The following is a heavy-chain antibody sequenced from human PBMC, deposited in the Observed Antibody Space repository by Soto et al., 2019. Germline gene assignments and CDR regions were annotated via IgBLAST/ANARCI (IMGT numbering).Heavy chain of an antibody. D-gene: IGHD1-1*01. CDR2: VYYSGTT. Sequence: QVQLQESGPGLVQPSETLSLTCTVSGGPVSSGDYYWNWIRQPPGKGLEWIAYVYYSGTTNYNPSRKSRVTISEATSKSQFSRNLSYVTAADTAVYYCARLPRTGSPRYYFDSWGQGTLVTVSS. J-gene: IGHJ4*02. CDR3: ARLPRTGSPRYYFDS. V-gene: IGHV4-61*08. CDR1: GGPVSSGDYY.